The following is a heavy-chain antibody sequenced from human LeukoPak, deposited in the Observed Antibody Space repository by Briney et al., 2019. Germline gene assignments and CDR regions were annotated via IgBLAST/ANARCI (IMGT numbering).Heavy chain of an antibody. CDR1: GGSFSGYY. CDR2: INHSGST. J-gene: IGHJ4*02. D-gene: IGHD3-3*01. CDR3: ARVSYYDFWSGYYAFDY. V-gene: IGHV4-34*01. Sequence: SETLSLTCAVYGGSFSGYYWSWTRQPPGKGLEWIGEINHSGSTNYNPSLKSRVTISVDTSKNQFSLKLSSVTAADTAVYYCARVSYYDFWSGYYAFDYWGQGTLVTVSS.